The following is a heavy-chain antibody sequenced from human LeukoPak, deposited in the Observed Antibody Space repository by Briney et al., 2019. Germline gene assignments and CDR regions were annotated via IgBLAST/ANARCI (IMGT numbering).Heavy chain of an antibody. D-gene: IGHD2-15*01. V-gene: IGHV1-46*01. Sequence: ASVKVSCKASGYTFTSYYMHWVRQAPGQGLEWMGIINPSGGSTSYAQKFQGRVTMTRDTSTSTVYMELSSLRSEDTAVYYCARDRSRVAKYYYYYYYMDVWGKGTTVTVSS. CDR1: GYTFTSYY. J-gene: IGHJ6*03. CDR2: INPSGGST. CDR3: ARDRSRVAKYYYYYYYMDV.